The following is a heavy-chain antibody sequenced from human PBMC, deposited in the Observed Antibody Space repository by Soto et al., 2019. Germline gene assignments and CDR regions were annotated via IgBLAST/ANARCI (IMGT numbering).Heavy chain of an antibody. V-gene: IGHV3-74*01. Sequence: GGSLRLSCAASGFTFSSYWMHWVRQAPGKGLVWVSRINSDGSSTSYADSVKGRFTISRDNAKNTLYLEMSGLRVEDTAVYYCARGRPKSMTVWGQGTTVTVSS. J-gene: IGHJ6*02. CDR3: ARGRPKSMTV. D-gene: IGHD2-21*01. CDR1: GFTFSSYW. CDR2: INSDGSST.